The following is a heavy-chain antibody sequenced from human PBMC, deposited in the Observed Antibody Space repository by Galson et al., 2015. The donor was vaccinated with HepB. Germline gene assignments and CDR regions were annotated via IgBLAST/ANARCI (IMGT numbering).Heavy chain of an antibody. CDR1: GDSVSRNGAA. V-gene: IGHV6-1*01. D-gene: IGHD1-26*01. Sequence: CAISGDSVSRNGAAWNWIRQSPSRGLEWLGRTYYRSKWYYDYAVSVKSRIAINPDTSKNQFSLQLNSVTPEDPAMYYCAHGRANAFDVWGQGTMVTVSS. J-gene: IGHJ3*01. CDR2: TYYRSKWYY. CDR3: AHGRANAFDV.